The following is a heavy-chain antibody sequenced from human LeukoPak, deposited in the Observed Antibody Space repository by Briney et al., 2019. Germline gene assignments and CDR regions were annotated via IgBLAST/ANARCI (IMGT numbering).Heavy chain of an antibody. CDR1: GGSISSSNW. J-gene: IGHJ4*02. Sequence: SGTLSLTYAVSGGSISSSNWWSWVRQPPGKGLEWIGEIYHSGSTNYNPSLKGRVTISVDKSKNQLSLKLSSVTAADTAVYYCAREGPRYCSSTSCCAGLDYWGQGTLVTVSS. V-gene: IGHV4-4*02. D-gene: IGHD2-2*01. CDR3: AREGPRYCSSTSCCAGLDY. CDR2: IYHSGST.